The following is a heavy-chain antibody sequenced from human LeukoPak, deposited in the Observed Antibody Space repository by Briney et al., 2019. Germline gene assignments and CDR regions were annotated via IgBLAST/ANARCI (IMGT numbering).Heavy chain of an antibody. CDR1: GITFSDYA. CDR2: ISSGGSYI. CDR3: ASRPLGGFVDY. V-gene: IGHV3-21*01. J-gene: IGHJ4*02. D-gene: IGHD3-10*01. Sequence: KAGGSLRLSCAASGITFSDYAMTWVRQAPGKGLEWVSSISSGGSYIYYADSVKGRFTISRDNAKNSLYLQMNSLRAEDTAVYYCASRPLGGFVDYWGQGTLVTVSS.